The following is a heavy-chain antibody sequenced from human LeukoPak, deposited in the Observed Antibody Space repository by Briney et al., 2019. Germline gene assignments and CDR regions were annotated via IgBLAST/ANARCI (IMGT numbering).Heavy chain of an antibody. V-gene: IGHV4-4*09. D-gene: IGHD1-26*01. Sequence: NPSETLSLTCTVSGDSISSYYWSWLRQPPGKGLEWIGYIYTSGSTNYNPSLKSRVTISVDTSKNQFSLKLSSVTAADTAVYYCARHSPWNWFDPWGQGTLVTVSS. CDR2: IYTSGST. J-gene: IGHJ5*02. CDR3: ARHSPWNWFDP. CDR1: GDSISSYY.